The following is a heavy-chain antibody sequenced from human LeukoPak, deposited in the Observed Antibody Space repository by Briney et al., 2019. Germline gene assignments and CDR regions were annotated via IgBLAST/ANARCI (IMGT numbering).Heavy chain of an antibody. J-gene: IGHJ4*02. CDR1: GGSFSGYY. CDR2: INHSGST. D-gene: IGHD5-12*01. CDR3: ARGGRRRIVATKEVRTGVLDY. Sequence: PSETLSLTCAVYGGSFSGYYWSWIRQPPGKGLEWIGEINHSGSTNYNPSLKSRVTISVDTSKNQFSLRLSSVTAADTAVYYCARGGRRRIVATKEVRTGVLDYWGQGTLVTVSS. V-gene: IGHV4-34*01.